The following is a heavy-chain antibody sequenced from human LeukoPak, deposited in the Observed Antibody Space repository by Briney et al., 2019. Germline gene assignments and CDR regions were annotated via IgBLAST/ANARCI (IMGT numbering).Heavy chain of an antibody. V-gene: IGHV1-69*05. CDR1: GGTFSSNA. J-gene: IGHJ5*02. Sequence: GASVKVSCKASGGTFSSNATSWVRKAPGQGLEWMGGIIPIFGTANYAQKFQGRVTITTDESTSTAYMELSSLRSEDTAVYYCASSDYYDFWSGGNWFDPWGQGTLVTVSS. CDR3: ASSDYYDFWSGGNWFDP. D-gene: IGHD3-3*01. CDR2: IIPIFGTA.